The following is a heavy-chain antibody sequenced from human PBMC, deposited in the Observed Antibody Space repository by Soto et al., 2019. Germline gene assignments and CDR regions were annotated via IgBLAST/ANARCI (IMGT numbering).Heavy chain of an antibody. D-gene: IGHD3-22*01. CDR2: IWYDGTNK. V-gene: IGHV3-33*01. CDR3: ARDSSGDYYRLGGMDV. Sequence: QVQLVESGGGVVQPGRSLRLSCAASGFTFSSYGMHWVRQAPGKGLEWVAVIWYDGTNKYYADSVKGRFTISRDNSKNTLYLQMNGPRAEDTAVYYCARDSSGDYYRLGGMDVWGQGTTVTVSS. CDR1: GFTFSSYG. J-gene: IGHJ6*02.